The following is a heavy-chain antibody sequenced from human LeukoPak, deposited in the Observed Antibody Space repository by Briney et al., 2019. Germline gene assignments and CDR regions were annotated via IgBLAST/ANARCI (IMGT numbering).Heavy chain of an antibody. CDR3: ARNTNSYKHYNDVWGSYRPAYYFDS. V-gene: IGHV1-18*01. Sequence: ASVKVSCKACGYTFTSCGISWVTQAPGQGREGMGWISSYNGNKNYAQKLEGRVTMTTDTSTRTDYMALRTLRSDATDASSRARNTNSYKHYNDVWGSYRPAYYFDSSGPETLVT. CDR2: ISSYNGNK. D-gene: IGHD3-16*02. J-gene: IGHJ4*01. CDR1: GYTFTSCG.